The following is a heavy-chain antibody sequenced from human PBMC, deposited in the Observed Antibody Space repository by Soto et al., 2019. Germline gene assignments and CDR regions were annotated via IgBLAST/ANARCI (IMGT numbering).Heavy chain of an antibody. D-gene: IGHD3-22*01. V-gene: IGHV4-39*01. J-gene: IGHJ5*02. CDR1: GGSISSSSYY. Sequence: SETLSLTCTVSGGSISSSSYYWGWIRQPPGKGLEWIGSIYYSGSTYYNPSLKSRVTISVDTSKNQFSLKLSSVTAADTAVYYCARRYYDSRGVGWFDPWGQGTLVTVSS. CDR2: IYYSGST. CDR3: ARRYYDSRGVGWFDP.